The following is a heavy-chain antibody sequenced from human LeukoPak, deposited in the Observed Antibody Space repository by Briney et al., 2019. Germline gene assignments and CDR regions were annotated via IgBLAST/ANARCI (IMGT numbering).Heavy chain of an antibody. J-gene: IGHJ6*02. CDR2: ISGSGGST. CDR1: GFTFSSYA. D-gene: IGHD3-10*01. CDR3: AKDLLWFGELPYPGLTHYYGMDV. V-gene: IGHV3-23*01. Sequence: GGYLRLSCAASGFTFSSYAMSWVRQAPGKGLEWVSAISGSGGSTYYADSVKGRFTISRDNSKNTLYLQMNSLRAEDTAVYYCAKDLLWFGELPYPGLTHYYGMDVWGQGTTVTVSS.